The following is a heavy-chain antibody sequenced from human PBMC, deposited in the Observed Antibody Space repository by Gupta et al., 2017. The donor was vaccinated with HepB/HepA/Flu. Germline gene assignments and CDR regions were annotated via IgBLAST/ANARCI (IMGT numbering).Heavy chain of an antibody. CDR2: IKQDGIVR. CDR1: GFTFSSYW. CDR3: ARDTLIVGATFHYYYYIDV. J-gene: IGHJ6*03. Sequence: EVQLVESGGGLVQPGGSLRLSCAASGFTFSSYWMSWVRQAPGKGLEGVDNIKQDGIVRYYVDSVKGRFTISRDNVKNSLYLQMNILRAEDTAVYYCARDTLIVGATFHYYYYIDVWGKGTTVTVSS. V-gene: IGHV3-7*01. D-gene: IGHD1-26*01.